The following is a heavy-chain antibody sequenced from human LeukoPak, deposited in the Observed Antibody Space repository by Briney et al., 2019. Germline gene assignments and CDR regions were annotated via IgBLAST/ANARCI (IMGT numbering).Heavy chain of an antibody. CDR2: IYSGGDT. CDR3: ARDPDAIYYYDSGGYRDY. Sequence: GGSLRLSCVVSGFTVSSNYMNWVRQAPGKGLEWVSIIYSGGDTYYADSVKGRFTISRDISKNTVYLQMNSLRAEDTAVYYCARDPDAIYYYDSGGYRDYWGQGTLVTVSS. V-gene: IGHV3-53*01. J-gene: IGHJ4*02. D-gene: IGHD3-22*01. CDR1: GFTVSSNY.